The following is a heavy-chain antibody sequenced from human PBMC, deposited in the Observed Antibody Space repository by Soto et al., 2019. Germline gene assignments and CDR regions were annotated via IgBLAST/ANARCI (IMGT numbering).Heavy chain of an antibody. J-gene: IGHJ3*01. CDR1: GYSFTTYW. Sequence: GESLKISCKGSGYSFTTYWLAWVRQMPGRGLEYMGIIYPGDSDARYSPSFQGQVTISADKSISTAYLQWTSLKASDTAIYYCARSRVSTPRLEDPFDVWGQGTMVTVSS. V-gene: IGHV5-51*01. CDR2: IYPGDSDA. CDR3: ARSRVSTPRLEDPFDV. D-gene: IGHD5-12*01.